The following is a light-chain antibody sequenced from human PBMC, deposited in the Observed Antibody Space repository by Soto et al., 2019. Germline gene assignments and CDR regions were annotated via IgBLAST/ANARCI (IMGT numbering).Light chain of an antibody. Sequence: QSVLTQPRSVSGSPGQSVTISCTGTSSDVGGYNYVSWYQQHPGKAPKLMIYDVSKRPSGVPDRFSGSKSGNTASLAISGLPAEDVADYFRCSYSGSYTLVFGGGTKLTVL. J-gene: IGLJ2*01. CDR2: DVS. CDR3: CSYSGSYTLV. CDR1: SSDVGGYNY. V-gene: IGLV2-11*01.